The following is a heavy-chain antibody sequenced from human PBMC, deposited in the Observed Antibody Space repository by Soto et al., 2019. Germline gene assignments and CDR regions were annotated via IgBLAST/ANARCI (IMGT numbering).Heavy chain of an antibody. V-gene: IGHV1-18*04. CDR3: ARVDCSSASCSRGHYYYYGMDV. J-gene: IGHJ6*02. Sequence: ASVKVSCKASGYTFTSYGISWVRQAPGQGLEWMGWISAYNGDTNYAQKLQGRVTMTTDTPTSTAYMELRSLRSDDTAVYYCARVDCSSASCSRGHYYYYGMDVWGQGTTVTVSS. CDR2: ISAYNGDT. D-gene: IGHD2-2*01. CDR1: GYTFTSYG.